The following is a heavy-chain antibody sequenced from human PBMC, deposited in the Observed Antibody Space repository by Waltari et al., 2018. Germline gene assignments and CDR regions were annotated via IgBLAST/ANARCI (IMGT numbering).Heavy chain of an antibody. D-gene: IGHD7-27*01. Sequence: QVQLQESGPGLVKPSETLSLTCAVSGHSISSTYYWGWIRQSPGKGLEWIANSYHSGSTYYTPSLKSRVTISLDTSKNRFSLNLRSVTAADTAVYYCAAYLPDWGRGRDYWGQGTLVTVSS. J-gene: IGHJ4*02. CDR1: GHSISSTYY. V-gene: IGHV4-38-2*01. CDR2: SYHSGST. CDR3: AAYLPDWGRGRDY.